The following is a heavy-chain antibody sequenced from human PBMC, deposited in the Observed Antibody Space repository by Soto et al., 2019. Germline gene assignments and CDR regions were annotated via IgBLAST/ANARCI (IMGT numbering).Heavy chain of an antibody. J-gene: IGHJ3*02. Sequence: GGSLRLSCAASGFTFDDYAMHWVRQAPGKGLEWVSGISWNSGSIGYADSVKGRFTISRDNAKNSLYLQMNSLRAEDTALYYCAKEGSSGPYAAFDIWGQGTMVTVSS. V-gene: IGHV3-9*01. CDR2: ISWNSGSI. CDR3: AKEGSSGPYAAFDI. D-gene: IGHD3-22*01. CDR1: GFTFDDYA.